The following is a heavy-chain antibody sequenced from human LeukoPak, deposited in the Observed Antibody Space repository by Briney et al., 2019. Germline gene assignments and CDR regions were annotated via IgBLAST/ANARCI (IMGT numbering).Heavy chain of an antibody. CDR1: GGSFSGYY. Sequence: PSETLSLTCAVYGGSFSGYYWSWIRQPPGKGLEWIGEINHSGSTNYNPSLKSRVTIPVNTSKNQFSLKLSSVTAADTAVYYCARVGRINTMVRGVKRGNFDYWGQGNLVTVSS. J-gene: IGHJ4*02. D-gene: IGHD3-10*01. CDR3: ARVGRINTMVRGVKRGNFDY. CDR2: INHSGST. V-gene: IGHV4-34*01.